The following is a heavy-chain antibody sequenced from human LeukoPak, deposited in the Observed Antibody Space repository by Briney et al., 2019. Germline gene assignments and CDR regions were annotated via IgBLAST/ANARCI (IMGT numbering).Heavy chain of an antibody. V-gene: IGHV3-48*01. Sequence: GESLRLSXAASGFTFSSYSMNWVRQAPGKGLEWVSYISSASNTIYYADPVKGRFTISRDNAKNSLYLQMNSLRAEDTAMYYCARDGWFGDYNWFDPWGQGTLVTVSS. CDR1: GFTFSSYS. CDR3: ARDGWFGDYNWFDP. J-gene: IGHJ5*02. CDR2: ISSASNTI. D-gene: IGHD3-10*01.